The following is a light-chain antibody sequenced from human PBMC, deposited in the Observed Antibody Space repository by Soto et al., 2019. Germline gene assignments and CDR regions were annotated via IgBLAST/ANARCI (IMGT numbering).Light chain of an antibody. Sequence: SALTQPPSVSGSPGQSVALSCTGTSSDVGGYNRVSWYQQPPGKAPKLLIYDVSNRPSGGSTRFSGSKSGNTASLTISGLQAEDEADYYCTSYASSSAYVFGPGTKLTVL. V-gene: IGLV2-18*02. CDR1: SSDVGGYNR. J-gene: IGLJ1*01. CDR3: TSYASSSAYV. CDR2: DVS.